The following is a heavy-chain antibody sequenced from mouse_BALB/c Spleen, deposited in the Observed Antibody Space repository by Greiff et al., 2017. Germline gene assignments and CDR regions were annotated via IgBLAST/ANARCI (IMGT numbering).Heavy chain of an antibody. CDR3: ARNGYFDY. CDR2: ISSGSSTI. V-gene: IGHV5-17*02. J-gene: IGHJ2*01. CDR1: GFTFSSFG. Sequence: DVQLVESGGGLVQPGGSRKLSCAASGFTFSSFGMHWVRQAPEKGLEWVAYISSGSSTIYYADTVKGRFTISRDNPKNTLFLQMTSLRSEDTAMYYCARNGYFDYWGQGTTLTVSS.